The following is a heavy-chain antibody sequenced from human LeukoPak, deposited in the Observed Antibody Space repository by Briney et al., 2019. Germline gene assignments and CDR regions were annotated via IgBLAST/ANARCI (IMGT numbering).Heavy chain of an antibody. CDR1: GFTFSGYS. D-gene: IGHD6-19*01. CDR2: ISSSSSYI. V-gene: IGHV3-21*01. Sequence: GGSLRLSCAASGFTFSGYSVNWVRQAPGKGLEWVSSISSSSSYIYYADSVKGRFTISRDNAKNSLYLQMNSLRAEGTAVYYCARDQSGWYLDYWGQGTLVTVSS. CDR3: ARDQSGWYLDY. J-gene: IGHJ4*02.